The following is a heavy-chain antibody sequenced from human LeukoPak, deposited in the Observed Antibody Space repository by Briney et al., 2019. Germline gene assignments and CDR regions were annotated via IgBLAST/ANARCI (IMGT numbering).Heavy chain of an antibody. D-gene: IGHD6-19*01. CDR2: IYTSGST. CDR1: GNSISSGDNY. V-gene: IGHV4-61*02. CDR3: ARGIKAGYSSGWYYFDY. J-gene: IGHJ4*02. Sequence: SETLSLTCTVSGNSISSGDNYWSWIRQPAGKGLEWIGRIYTSGSTNYNPSLKSRVTISVDTSKNQFSLKLSSVTAADTAVYYCARGIKAGYSSGWYYFDYWGQGTLVTVSS.